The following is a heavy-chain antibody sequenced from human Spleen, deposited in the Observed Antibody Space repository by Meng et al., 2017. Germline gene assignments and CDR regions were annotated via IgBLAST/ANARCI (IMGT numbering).Heavy chain of an antibody. D-gene: IGHD3-10*01. CDR2: ISYDGSNK. CDR1: GFTFSSYA. Sequence: LSLTCAASGFTFSSYAMHWVRQAPGKGLEWVAVISYDGSNKYYADSVKGRFTISRDNSKNTLYLQMNSLRAEDTAVYYCARDRGSYYGSGSYYDFWGQGTLVTVSS. CDR3: ARDRGSYYGSGSYYDF. V-gene: IGHV3-30*04. J-gene: IGHJ4*02.